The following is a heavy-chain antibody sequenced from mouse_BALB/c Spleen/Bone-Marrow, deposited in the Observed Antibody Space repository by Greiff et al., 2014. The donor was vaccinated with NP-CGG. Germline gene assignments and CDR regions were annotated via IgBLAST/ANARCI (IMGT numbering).Heavy chain of an antibody. CDR2: ISDGGSYT. CDR3: ARDRGVQGYAMTT. Sequence: EVKLMESGGGLVKPGGSLKLSCAASGFTFSDYYMYWVRQTPEKRLEWVATISDGGSYTYYPDSVKGRFTISRDIAKNNLYLQMSSLKSEDTAMYYCARDRGVQGYAMTTGVKEPQSPSPQ. J-gene: IGHJ4*01. V-gene: IGHV5-4*02. CDR1: GFTFSDYY. D-gene: IGHD2-14*01.